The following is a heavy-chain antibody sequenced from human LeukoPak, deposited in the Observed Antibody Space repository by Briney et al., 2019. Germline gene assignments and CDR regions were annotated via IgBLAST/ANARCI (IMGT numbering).Heavy chain of an antibody. CDR3: ARGRGRVPAAPLDY. J-gene: IGHJ4*02. V-gene: IGHV1-2*02. CDR2: ISPNSGGT. Sequence: GASVKVSCKASGYTFTGYYMHWVRQAPGQGLEWMGWISPNSGGTNYAQKFQGRVTMTRDTSISTAYMELSRLRSDDTAVYYCARGRGRVPAAPLDYWGQGTLVTVSS. D-gene: IGHD2-2*01. CDR1: GYTFTGYY.